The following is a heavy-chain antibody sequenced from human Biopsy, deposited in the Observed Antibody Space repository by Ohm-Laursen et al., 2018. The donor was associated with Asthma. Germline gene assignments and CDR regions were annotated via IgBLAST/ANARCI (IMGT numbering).Heavy chain of an antibody. J-gene: IGHJ4*02. D-gene: IGHD4-17*01. Sequence: SLRLSCAASGFTFSSHSMNWVRQTPGKGLEWVSYISSSSSTIYYADSVKGRFTISRDNAKNSLYLQMNSLRDEDTAVYYCARPRWGPYGYWGQGTLVTVSS. CDR3: ARPRWGPYGY. CDR1: GFTFSSHS. V-gene: IGHV3-48*02. CDR2: ISSSSSTI.